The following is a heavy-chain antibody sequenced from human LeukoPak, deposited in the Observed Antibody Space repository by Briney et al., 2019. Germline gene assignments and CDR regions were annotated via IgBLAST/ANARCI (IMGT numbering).Heavy chain of an antibody. Sequence: GASVRVSCKASGYTFTTYAMNWVRQAPGQGLEWMGWINTNTGNPTYAQDFTGRFVFSLDTSVSTAYLQISSLKAEDTAVYYCAREGSGYDWLTVYYYYGLDVWGQGTTVTVSS. CDR3: AREGSGYDWLTVYYYYGLDV. CDR1: GYTFTTYA. V-gene: IGHV7-4-1*02. CDR2: INTNTGNP. D-gene: IGHD5-12*01. J-gene: IGHJ6*02.